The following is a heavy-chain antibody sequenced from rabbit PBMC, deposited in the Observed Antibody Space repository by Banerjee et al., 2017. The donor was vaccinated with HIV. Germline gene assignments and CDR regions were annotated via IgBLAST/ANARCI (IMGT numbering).Heavy chain of an antibody. J-gene: IGHJ4*01. Sequence: QQQLEESGGGLVKPGGTLTLTCKASGIDFSSSYNMCWVRQAPGKGLEWIGCINTGSGSTWYASWAKGRFTISKTSSTTVTLQMTSLTAADTATYFCAREMVGSSSYYNLWGPGTLVTVS. CDR3: AREMVGSSSYYNL. D-gene: IGHD8-1*01. CDR1: GIDFSSSYN. V-gene: IGHV1S45*01. CDR2: INTGSGST.